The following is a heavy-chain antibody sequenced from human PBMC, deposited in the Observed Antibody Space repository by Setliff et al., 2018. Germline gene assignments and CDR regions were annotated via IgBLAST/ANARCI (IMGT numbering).Heavy chain of an antibody. V-gene: IGHV4-34*01. CDR1: GGTFTYYY. CDR3: ARGAYSSSWYGYYFDY. D-gene: IGHD6-13*01. J-gene: IGHJ4*02. Sequence: PSETLSLTCAASGGTFTYYYWTWIRQSPAKGLEWIGEITHTGTTGSTKYNPSLKSRVTISVDTSKNQFSLKLSSVTAADTAVYYCARGAYSSSWYGYYFDYWGQGTLVTVS. CDR2: ITHTGTTGST.